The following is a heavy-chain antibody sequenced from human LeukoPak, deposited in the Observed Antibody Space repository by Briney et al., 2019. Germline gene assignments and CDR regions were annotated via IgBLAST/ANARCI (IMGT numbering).Heavy chain of an antibody. V-gene: IGHV3-21*01. D-gene: IGHD1-7*01. CDR2: ISSSSSYI. CDR1: RFTFSSYS. J-gene: IGHJ4*02. Sequence: NSGGSLRLSCAASRFTFSSYSMNWVRQAPGKGLEWVSSISSSSSYIYYADSVKGRFTISRDNAKNSLYLQMNSLRAEDTAVYYCARDAITGTTWSDYWGQGTLVTVSS. CDR3: ARDAITGTTWSDY.